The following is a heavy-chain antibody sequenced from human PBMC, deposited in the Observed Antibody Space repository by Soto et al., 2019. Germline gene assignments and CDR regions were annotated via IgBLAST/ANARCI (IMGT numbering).Heavy chain of an antibody. J-gene: IGHJ4*02. CDR1: GFTLSIYG. Sequence: GGSLILSCAASGFTLSIYGMHWVRQAPGKGLEWGSVISYDGSNKKYADSVKGRFTISRDNSKNMLYLEMNSLRTEDTAVYYCAKDSGQWLAAGVFDYWGQGTLVTVSS. CDR2: ISYDGSNK. CDR3: AKDSGQWLAAGVFDY. V-gene: IGHV3-30*18. D-gene: IGHD6-19*01.